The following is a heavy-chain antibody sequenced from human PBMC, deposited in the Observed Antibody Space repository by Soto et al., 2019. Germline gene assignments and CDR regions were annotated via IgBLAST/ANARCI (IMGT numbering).Heavy chain of an antibody. J-gene: IGHJ5*02. V-gene: IGHV1-18*01. CDR3: ARHRYCSSTSCYDWFDP. Sequence: QVQLVQSGAEVKKPGASVKVSCKASGYTFTSYGISWVRQAPGQGLEWMGWISAYNGNTNHAQKLQGRVTMTTDTSTSTAYMERRSLRSDDTAVYYCARHRYCSSTSCYDWFDPWGQGTLVTVSS. CDR1: GYTFTSYG. CDR2: ISAYNGNT. D-gene: IGHD2-2*01.